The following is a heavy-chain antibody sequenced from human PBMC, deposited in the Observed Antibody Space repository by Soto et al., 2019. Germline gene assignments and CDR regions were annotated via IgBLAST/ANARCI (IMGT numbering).Heavy chain of an antibody. D-gene: IGHD2-8*01. J-gene: IGHJ4*02. Sequence: PSETLSLTCTLSGDPITSGGFYWTWIRQHPAKGLEWLGYIYYSGSTYYNPSLKSRITMSLDMSKNQFSLKLSSVTAADTAVYYCASGTNGAFFVYWGQGILVTVSS. CDR3: ASGTNGAFFVY. V-gene: IGHV4-31*03. CDR1: GDPITSGGFY. CDR2: IYYSGST.